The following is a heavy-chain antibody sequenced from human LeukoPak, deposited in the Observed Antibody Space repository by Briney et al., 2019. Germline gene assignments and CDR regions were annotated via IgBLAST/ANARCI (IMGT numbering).Heavy chain of an antibody. CDR3: ARKREQRGWFDP. CDR2: INHSGST. D-gene: IGHD1-26*01. Sequence: SETLSLTCAVYGGSFSGYYWSWIRQPPGKGLEWIGEINHSGSTNYNPSLKSRVTISVDTSKNQFSLELSSVTAADTAVYYCARKREQRGWFDPWGQGTLVTVSS. J-gene: IGHJ5*02. V-gene: IGHV4-34*01. CDR1: GGSFSGYY.